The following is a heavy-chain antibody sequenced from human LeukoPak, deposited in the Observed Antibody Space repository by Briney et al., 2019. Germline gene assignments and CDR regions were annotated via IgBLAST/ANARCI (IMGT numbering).Heavy chain of an antibody. Sequence: SETLSLICSVSGGSLSNYYWTWIRQSPGKGLEWIGNIYYSGSTNYNSSLKSRVTISVGPSKNQLSLILSSVTAADTAVYYCARNLAVGYSSWFDALDVWGQGTMVTVSS. CDR3: ARNLAVGYSSWFDALDV. J-gene: IGHJ3*01. V-gene: IGHV4-59*08. CDR1: GGSLSNYY. CDR2: IYYSGST. D-gene: IGHD6-13*01.